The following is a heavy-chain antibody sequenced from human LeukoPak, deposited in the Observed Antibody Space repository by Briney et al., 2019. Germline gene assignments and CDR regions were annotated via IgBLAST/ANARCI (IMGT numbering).Heavy chain of an antibody. Sequence: ASMKVSCKPSGGTFSTHSINSVRQGPGQGLEWMGRILPSFGTSNYAHKFQGRFTITTAESTTTAYLELSRLTPRHTAVYCCGREVKKNTSVVGAATRGYFYYMDVWGRGTTVAVS. CDR1: GGTFSTHS. D-gene: IGHD2-15*01. J-gene: IGHJ6*03. V-gene: IGHV1-69*05. CDR2: ILPSFGTS. CDR3: GREVKKNTSVVGAATRGYFYYMDV.